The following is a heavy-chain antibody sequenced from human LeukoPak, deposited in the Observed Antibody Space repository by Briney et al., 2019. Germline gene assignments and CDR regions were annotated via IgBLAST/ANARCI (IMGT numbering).Heavy chain of an antibody. Sequence: SETLSLTCTVSGGSISSYYWSWIRQPPGKGLEWIGYIYYSGSTNYNPPLKSRVTISVYTSKNQFSLKLSSVTAADTAVYYCARLKYYYDSSGYRAEYFQHWGQGTLVTVSS. CDR1: GGSISSYY. J-gene: IGHJ1*01. CDR3: ARLKYYYDSSGYRAEYFQH. CDR2: IYYSGST. V-gene: IGHV4-59*01. D-gene: IGHD3-22*01.